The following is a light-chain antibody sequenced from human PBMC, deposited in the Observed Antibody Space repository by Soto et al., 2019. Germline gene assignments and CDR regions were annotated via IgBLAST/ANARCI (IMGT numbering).Light chain of an antibody. CDR2: DVS. CDR1: SSDVGAYNY. CDR3: SSFTRSNSDV. J-gene: IGLJ1*01. Sequence: QSALTQPASVSGSPGQSITISCTGTSSDVGAYNYVSWYQQHPGKVPKLMIYDVSDRPSGVSNRFSGSKSGNTASLTISGIQAEDEADYYCSSFTRSNSDVFGTGTKLTVL. V-gene: IGLV2-14*03.